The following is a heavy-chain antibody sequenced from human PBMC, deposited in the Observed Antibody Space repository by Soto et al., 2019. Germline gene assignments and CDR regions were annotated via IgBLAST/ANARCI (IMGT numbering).Heavy chain of an antibody. V-gene: IGHV4-34*01. D-gene: IGHD2-8*02. Sequence: SETLSLTCAVYGGSFSGYYWTWIRQPPGTGLEWIGEINHSGSTNYNPSLKSRVTISVDTSKNQFSLKMTSVTAADTAVYYCARDKITGLFDYWGQGTLVTVSS. J-gene: IGHJ4*02. CDR1: GGSFSGYY. CDR2: INHSGST. CDR3: ARDKITGLFDY.